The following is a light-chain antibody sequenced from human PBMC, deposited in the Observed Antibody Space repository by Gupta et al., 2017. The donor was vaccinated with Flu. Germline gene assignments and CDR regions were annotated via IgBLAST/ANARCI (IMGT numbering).Light chain of an antibody. CDR2: EVN. CDR3: CSYSYTSALVV. CDR1: SSDIGTYKY. J-gene: IGLJ2*01. Sequence: QSALTQPASVSGSPGQSITISCTGTSSDIGTYKYVSWYQQHPGKAPELMIFEVNNRPSGVAARFSVSNSDYTASVTISRLQVEAEAVSFCCSYSYTSALVVFGAGTRLTVL. V-gene: IGLV2-14*01.